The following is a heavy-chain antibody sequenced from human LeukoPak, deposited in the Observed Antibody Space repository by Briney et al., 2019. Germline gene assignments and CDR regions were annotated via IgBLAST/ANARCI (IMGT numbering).Heavy chain of an antibody. CDR3: ARVHSGYDFGNRKYYYFDY. Sequence: PSETLSLTCTVSGGSISNYYWSCIRQPPGKGLEWIGYIYYRGSTNYNPSLKSRVTISVDTSKNQFSLKLSSVTAADTAVYYCARVHSGYDFGNRKYYYFDYWGQGTLVTVSS. CDR1: GGSISNYY. D-gene: IGHD5-12*01. J-gene: IGHJ4*02. V-gene: IGHV4-59*08. CDR2: IYYRGST.